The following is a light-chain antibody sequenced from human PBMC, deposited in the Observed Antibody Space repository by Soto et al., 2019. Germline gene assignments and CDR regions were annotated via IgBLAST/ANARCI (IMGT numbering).Light chain of an antibody. V-gene: IGKV1-5*03. J-gene: IGKJ1*01. Sequence: DIQLTQSPASLSASVGDGVTITCRASQTISRYLNWYQQKPGTAPKLLIYKASTLKSGVPSRFSGSGSGTEFTLTISSLQPDDFATYYCQHYNSYSEAFGQGTKVDIK. CDR3: QHYNSYSEA. CDR2: KAS. CDR1: QTISRY.